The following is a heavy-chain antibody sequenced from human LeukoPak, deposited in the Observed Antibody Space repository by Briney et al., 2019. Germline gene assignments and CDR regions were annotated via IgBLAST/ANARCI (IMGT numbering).Heavy chain of an antibody. CDR3: ARELRYFDWLLPDPNAFGI. D-gene: IGHD3-9*01. J-gene: IGHJ3*02. CDR2: ISAYNGNT. V-gene: IGHV1-18*01. CDR1: GYTFTSYG. Sequence: ASVKVSCKASGYTFTSYGISWVRQAPGQGLEWMGWISAYNGNTNYAQKLQGRVTMTTDTSTSTAYMELRSLRSDDTAVYYCARELRYFDWLLPDPNAFGIWGQGTMVTVSS.